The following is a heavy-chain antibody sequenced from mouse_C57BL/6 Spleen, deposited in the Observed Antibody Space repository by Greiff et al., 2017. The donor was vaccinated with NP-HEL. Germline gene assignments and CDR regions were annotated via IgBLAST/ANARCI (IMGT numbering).Heavy chain of an antibody. CDR2: ISSGSSTI. D-gene: IGHD1-1*01. Sequence: EVKLVESGGGLVKPGGSLKLSCAASGFTFSDYGMHWVRQAPEKGLEWVAYISSGSSTIYYADTVKGRFTISRDNAKNTLFLQMTSLRSEDTAMYYCARGYYYGSSYGYAMDYWGQGTSVTVSS. CDR3: ARGYYYGSSYGYAMDY. CDR1: GFTFSDYG. V-gene: IGHV5-17*01. J-gene: IGHJ4*01.